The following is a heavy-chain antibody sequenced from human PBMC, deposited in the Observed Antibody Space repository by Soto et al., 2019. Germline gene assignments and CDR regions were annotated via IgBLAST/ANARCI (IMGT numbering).Heavy chain of an antibody. CDR3: ARDPWIQLSYGMDV. CDR2: INHSGST. Sequence: SETLSLTCAVYGGSLSGYYWSWIRQPPGKGLEWIGEINHSGSTNYNPSLKSRVTISVDTSKNQFSLKLSSVTAADTAVYYCARDPWIQLSYGMDVWGQGTTVTVSS. V-gene: IGHV4-34*01. J-gene: IGHJ6*02. CDR1: GGSLSGYY. D-gene: IGHD5-18*01.